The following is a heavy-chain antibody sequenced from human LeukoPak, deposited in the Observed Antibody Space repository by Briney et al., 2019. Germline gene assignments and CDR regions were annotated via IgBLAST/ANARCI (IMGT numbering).Heavy chain of an antibody. CDR1: GFTFSSNW. Sequence: GGSLRLSCAASGFTFSSNWMHWVRQAPGKGLVWVSFINNDGRVTSYADSVKGRFTISRDNAKNTLYLQMNSLRAEDTAMYYCARGGQGAEDYWGPGTLVTVSS. CDR2: INNDGRVT. V-gene: IGHV3-74*01. J-gene: IGHJ4*02. CDR3: ARGGQGAEDY. D-gene: IGHD3-16*01.